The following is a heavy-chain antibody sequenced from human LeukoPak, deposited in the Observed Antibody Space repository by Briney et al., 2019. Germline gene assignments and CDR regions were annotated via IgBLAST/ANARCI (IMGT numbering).Heavy chain of an antibody. D-gene: IGHD6-13*01. CDR3: ARDLGSIWYDRYYYYYMDV. Sequence: ASLWVSCKVSGYTFSSDVMHWVREAPGQRREGLGVMNASGGGRGYAQTFPGRVTIPRELSTSTVYMELSSLRSDDTALYSCARDLGSIWYDRYYYYYMDVWGKGTTVTVSS. CDR2: MNASGGGR. J-gene: IGHJ6*03. V-gene: IGHV1-46*01. CDR1: GYTFSSDV.